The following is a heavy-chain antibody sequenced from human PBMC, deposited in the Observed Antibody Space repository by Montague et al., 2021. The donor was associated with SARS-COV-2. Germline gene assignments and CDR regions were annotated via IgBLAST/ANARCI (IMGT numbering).Heavy chain of an antibody. CDR3: ARGCLSYFGAGSHCYGMDV. CDR1: GTSITGYY. CDR2: ISDSGST. Sequence: SETLSLTCSVSGTSITGYYWNWIRQPPGKGLEWIGNISDSGSTNXXPSLKSRVTMSVDTSKNQMSLKLTSVTAADTAVYYCARGCLSYFGAGSHCYGMDVWGQGTTVTVSS. J-gene: IGHJ6*02. D-gene: IGHD3-10*01. V-gene: IGHV4-59*01.